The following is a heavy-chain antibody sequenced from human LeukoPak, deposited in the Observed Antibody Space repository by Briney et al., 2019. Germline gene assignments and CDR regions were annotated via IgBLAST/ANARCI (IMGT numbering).Heavy chain of an antibody. CDR3: AKDSGSSSGYESWFDP. J-gene: IGHJ5*02. CDR2: ISWSSDNI. V-gene: IGHV3-9*01. CDR1: GFTFSTHT. D-gene: IGHD5-12*01. Sequence: GGSLRLSCEASGFTFSTHTMNWVRQAPGKGLEWVSGISWSSDNIDYADSVKGRFTISRDNAKNSLYLQMSSLRVEDTALYYCAKDSGSSSGYESWFDPWGQGTLVTVSS.